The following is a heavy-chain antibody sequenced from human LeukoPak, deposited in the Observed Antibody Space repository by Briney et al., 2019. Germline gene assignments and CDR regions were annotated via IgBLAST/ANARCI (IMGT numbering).Heavy chain of an antibody. Sequence: GGALRLSCAASGFAFSGYAMSWVRQAPGKGLEWVSGIIGNSVNAYYADSVKGRFTISRDNSRNTLYLQMHSLRAEDTAIYYCAKDFRLGDGYWDIGYWGQGTQVTVSS. CDR1: GFAFSGYA. J-gene: IGHJ4*02. CDR2: IIGNSVNA. D-gene: IGHD5-24*01. V-gene: IGHV3-23*01. CDR3: AKDFRLGDGYWDIGY.